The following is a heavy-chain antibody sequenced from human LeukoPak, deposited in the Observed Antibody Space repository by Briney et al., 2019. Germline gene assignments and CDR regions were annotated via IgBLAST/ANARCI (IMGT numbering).Heavy chain of an antibody. CDR3: ARDGYDYVWGSYRNHGTACDY. CDR1: GGTFSSYA. D-gene: IGHD3-16*02. J-gene: IGHJ4*02. Sequence: ASVKVSCKASGGTFSSYAISWVRQAPGQGLEWMGGIIPIFGTANYAQKFQGRVTITADESTSTAYMERSSLRSADTAGYYCARDGYDYVWGSYRNHGTACDYWGQGTLVTVSS. CDR2: IIPIFGTA. V-gene: IGHV1-69*01.